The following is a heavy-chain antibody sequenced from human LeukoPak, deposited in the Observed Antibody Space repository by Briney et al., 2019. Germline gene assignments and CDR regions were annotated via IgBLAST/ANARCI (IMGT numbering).Heavy chain of an antibody. V-gene: IGHV3-30*02. J-gene: IGHJ4*02. CDR3: AKDSESSYIYVDY. CDR1: GFTFSSYG. D-gene: IGHD5-18*01. Sequence: GGSLRLSCAASGFTFSSYGFHWVRQAPGKGLEWVTSIPYDGANKNYVDSVKGRFTISRDNSKNTLYLLMNSLRVEDTAVYYCAKDSESSYIYVDYWGQGTLVTVSS. CDR2: IPYDGANK.